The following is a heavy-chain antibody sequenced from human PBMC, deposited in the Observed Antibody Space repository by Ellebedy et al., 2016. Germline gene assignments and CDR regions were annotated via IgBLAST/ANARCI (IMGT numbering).Heavy chain of an antibody. D-gene: IGHD6-13*01. CDR1: GFTLNNYA. J-gene: IGHJ4*02. V-gene: IGHV3-23*01. Sequence: GGSLRLSCAAFGFTLNNYAMTWIRQAAGEGLEWVSAITGDTAATYYADSVKGRFTISRDNSRNTLYLQMNSLRVEDTALYYCVRGASSGSWVTMEYWGQGALVTVSS. CDR3: VRGASSGSWVTMEY. CDR2: ITGDTAAT.